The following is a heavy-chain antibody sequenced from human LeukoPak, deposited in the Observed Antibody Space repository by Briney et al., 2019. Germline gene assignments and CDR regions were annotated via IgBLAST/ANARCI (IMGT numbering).Heavy chain of an antibody. Sequence: PGGSLRLSCAASGFTVGSNYMSWVRQAPGKGLEWVSVIYSGGSTYYADSVKGRFTISRDNSKNTLYLQMNSLRAEDTAVYYCARVEDGSLDYWGQGTLVTVSS. D-gene: IGHD1-26*01. J-gene: IGHJ4*02. CDR1: GFTVGSNY. CDR2: IYSGGST. CDR3: ARVEDGSLDY. V-gene: IGHV3-53*01.